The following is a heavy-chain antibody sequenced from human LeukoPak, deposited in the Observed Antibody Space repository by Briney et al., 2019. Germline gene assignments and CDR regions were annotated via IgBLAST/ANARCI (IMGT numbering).Heavy chain of an antibody. D-gene: IGHD3-10*01. J-gene: IGHJ4*02. CDR3: ARGDYYGSGSYTI. V-gene: IGHV1-69*05. CDR2: IIPIFGTA. CDR1: GGTLSSFA. Sequence: PVKVSCKASGGTLSSFAISWVRQAPGQGLEWMGGIIPIFGTANYAQKFQGRVTMTTDTSTSTAYMELRSLRSDDTAVYYCARGDYYGSGSYTIWGQGTLVTVSS.